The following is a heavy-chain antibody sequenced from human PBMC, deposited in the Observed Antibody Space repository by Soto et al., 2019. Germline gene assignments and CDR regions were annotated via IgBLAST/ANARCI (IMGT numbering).Heavy chain of an antibody. CDR2: IKPDGSAE. Sequence: QAPGKGLEWVANIKPDGSAETYLDSVKGRFTISRDNTKNSLYLQRNSLRVEDTAVYYCVCVVREAETPYNWFATGVQGALVSVSA. CDR3: VCVVREAETPYNWFAT. V-gene: IGHV3-7*01. J-gene: IGHJ5*02.